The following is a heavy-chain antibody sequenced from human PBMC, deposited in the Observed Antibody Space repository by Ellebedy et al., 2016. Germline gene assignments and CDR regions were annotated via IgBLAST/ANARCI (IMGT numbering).Heavy chain of an antibody. D-gene: IGHD3-22*01. CDR1: GFTVSTNY. Sequence: SLKISCAASGFTVSTNYMKWVRQAPGKGLEWVSGISWNSGSIGYADSVKGRFTSSRDNAKNSLYLQMNSLRAEDTALYYCAILYYYDSSGYYSDSWYFDLWGRGTLVTVSS. V-gene: IGHV3-9*01. J-gene: IGHJ2*01. CDR3: AILYYYDSSGYYSDSWYFDL. CDR2: ISWNSGSI.